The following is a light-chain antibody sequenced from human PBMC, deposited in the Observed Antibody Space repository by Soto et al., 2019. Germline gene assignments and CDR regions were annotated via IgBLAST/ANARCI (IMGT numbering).Light chain of an antibody. CDR1: QSVSSY. CDR3: QQRSNWPHT. J-gene: IGKJ2*01. Sequence: EIVSTQSPATLSASPGERATLSCRASQSVSSYLAWYQQKPGQAPRLLIYDASKWATGIPARFSGSGSGTAFTLTISSLEPEDSAVYYCQQRSNWPHTFGQGTKLEIK. V-gene: IGKV3-11*01. CDR2: DAS.